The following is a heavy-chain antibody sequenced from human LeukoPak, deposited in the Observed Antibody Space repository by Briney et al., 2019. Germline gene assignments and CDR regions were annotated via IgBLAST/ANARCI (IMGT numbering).Heavy chain of an antibody. Sequence: GSLRLSCAASGFTFSSYAMSWVRQAPGKGLERIGEINHSGSANYNPSLKSRVTISVDTSKNQFSLKLSTVTAADTAVYYCARRGSSSFYYYYYMDVWGKGTPVTVSS. V-gene: IGHV4-34*01. CDR3: ARRGSSSFYYYYYMDV. J-gene: IGHJ6*03. D-gene: IGHD6-13*01. CDR2: INHSGSA. CDR1: GFTFSSYA.